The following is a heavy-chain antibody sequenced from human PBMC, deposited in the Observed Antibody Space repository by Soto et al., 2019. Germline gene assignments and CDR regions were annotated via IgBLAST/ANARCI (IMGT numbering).Heavy chain of an antibody. CDR3: ARTLPDHGSSSFDY. J-gene: IGHJ4*02. CDR2: IYYSGST. Sequence: RSLTCTVSGGSISSVSYFWGWIRQPPGKVLVCIGNIYYSGSTYYNPSLKSRVTISVDTSKNHFSLKLSSVTAADAAVYYCARTLPDHGSSSFDYWGQGTLVTVSS. CDR1: GGSISSVSYF. V-gene: IGHV4-39*02. D-gene: IGHD6-6*01.